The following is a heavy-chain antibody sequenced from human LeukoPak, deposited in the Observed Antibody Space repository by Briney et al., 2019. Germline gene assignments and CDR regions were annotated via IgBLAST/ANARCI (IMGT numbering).Heavy chain of an antibody. Sequence: GGSLRLSCAASGFTFSTYAMSWVRQAPGKGLEWVSVISGNGGSSYYTDSVKGRFTISRDNAKNSLYLQMNSLRAEDTALYYCAKDISHRGGYCSGGSCYSGYYYGMDVWGQGTTVTVSS. CDR2: ISGNGGSS. CDR3: AKDISHRGGYCSGGSCYSGYYYGMDV. J-gene: IGHJ6*02. D-gene: IGHD2-15*01. CDR1: GFTFSTYA. V-gene: IGHV3-23*01.